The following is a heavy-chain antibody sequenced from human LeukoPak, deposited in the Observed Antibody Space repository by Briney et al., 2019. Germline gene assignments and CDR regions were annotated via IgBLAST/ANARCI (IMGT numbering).Heavy chain of an antibody. Sequence: GGSLRLSCAASGFTFSSCSMNWVRQAPGKGLEWVSSISSSSSYIYYADSVKGRFTISRDNAKNSLYLQMNSLRAEDTAVYYCARAEDLVVPAASLDYWGQGTLVTVSS. J-gene: IGHJ4*02. D-gene: IGHD2-2*01. CDR2: ISSSSSYI. V-gene: IGHV3-21*01. CDR1: GFTFSSCS. CDR3: ARAEDLVVPAASLDY.